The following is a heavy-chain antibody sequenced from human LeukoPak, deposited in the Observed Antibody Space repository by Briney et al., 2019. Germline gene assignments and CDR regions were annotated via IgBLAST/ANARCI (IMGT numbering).Heavy chain of an antibody. Sequence: GGSLRLSCGGSGFTGTTNYMSWVRQAPGKGLEWVSMIYSDGNTDYADSVRGRFTISRDDAKNTLYLQMNNLRAEDTAVYYCVRGGPSTWSWGQGTLVTVSS. V-gene: IGHV3-53*01. CDR2: IYSDGNT. CDR3: VRGGPSTWS. CDR1: GFTGTTNY. D-gene: IGHD2-15*01. J-gene: IGHJ5*02.